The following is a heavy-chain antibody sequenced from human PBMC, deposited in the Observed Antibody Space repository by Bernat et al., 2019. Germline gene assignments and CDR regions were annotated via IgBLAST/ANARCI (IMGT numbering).Heavy chain of an antibody. Sequence: EVQLVESGGGLVQPGGSLRLSCAASGFTVSSNYMSWVRQAPGKGLEWVSVIYSGGSTYYADSVKGRFTISRDNSKNTLYLQMNSLRAVDTAVYYCAREAADYCGGDCPDYYYYGMDVWGQGTTVTVSS. CDR3: AREAADYCGGDCPDYYYYGMDV. V-gene: IGHV3-66*01. CDR1: GFTVSSNY. CDR2: IYSGGST. J-gene: IGHJ6*02. D-gene: IGHD2-21*02.